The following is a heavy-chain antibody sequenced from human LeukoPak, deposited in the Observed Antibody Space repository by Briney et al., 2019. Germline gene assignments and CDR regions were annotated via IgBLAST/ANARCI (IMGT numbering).Heavy chain of an antibody. CDR3: AREYRGEYYFAY. Sequence: GGSLRLSCAASGFTIISTYMSWVRQAPGKGLEWVSIIYSGGSTYYADSVKGRFTISRDNSKNTLYLQMNSLRADDTAVYYCAREYRGEYYFAYWGQGTLVTVSS. CDR2: IYSGGST. CDR1: GFTIISTY. D-gene: IGHD3-10*01. J-gene: IGHJ4*02. V-gene: IGHV3-53*01.